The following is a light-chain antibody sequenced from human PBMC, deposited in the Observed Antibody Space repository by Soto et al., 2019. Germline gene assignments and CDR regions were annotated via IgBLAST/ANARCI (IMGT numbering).Light chain of an antibody. J-gene: IGKJ2*02. Sequence: EVVLTQSPATLSLSPGERATLSCRASQSVRNFLAWYQQKPGQAPRLLIYEASNRAAGIPARFSGSGSGTDFTLTISSLAPEDFGVYYCQQRTNWPRGTFGQGTNLEI. CDR2: EAS. CDR1: QSVRNF. CDR3: QQRTNWPRGT. V-gene: IGKV3-11*01.